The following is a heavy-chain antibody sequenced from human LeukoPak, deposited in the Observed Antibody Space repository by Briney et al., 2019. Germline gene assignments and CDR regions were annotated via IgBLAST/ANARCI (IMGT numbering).Heavy chain of an antibody. D-gene: IGHD2-2*01. CDR2: INPNSGGT. CDR3: ARDGGWGYCSSTSCPGAFDI. J-gene: IGHJ3*02. CDR1: GYTFTGYY. V-gene: IGHV1-2*02. Sequence: ASVKVSCKASGYTFTGYYMHWVRQAPGQGLEWMGWINPNSGGTNYAQKFQGRVTMTRDTSISTAYMELRSLRSDDTAVYYCARDGGWGYCSSTSCPGAFDIWGQGTMVTVSS.